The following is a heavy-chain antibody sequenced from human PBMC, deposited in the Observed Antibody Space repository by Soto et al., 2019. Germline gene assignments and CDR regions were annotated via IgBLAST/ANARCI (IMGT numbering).Heavy chain of an antibody. CDR2: ISAYNGNA. CDR3: ARVPVEMDDAFDI. D-gene: IGHD1-1*01. J-gene: IGHJ3*02. Sequence: ASVKVSCKASGYTFTSYGMSWVRQAPGQGLEWMGWISAYNGNANYAQKLQGRVTMTTDTSTSTAYMELRSLRSDDTAVYYCARVPVEMDDAFDIWGQGTMVTVSS. CDR1: GYTFTSYG. V-gene: IGHV1-18*01.